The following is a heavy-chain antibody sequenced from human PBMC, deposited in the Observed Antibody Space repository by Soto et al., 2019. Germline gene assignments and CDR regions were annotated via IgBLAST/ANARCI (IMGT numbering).Heavy chain of an antibody. V-gene: IGHV1-69*12. J-gene: IGHJ2*01. CDR1: GGTFSSYT. Sequence: QVQLVQSGAEVKKPGSSVTVSCKASGGTFSSYTISWVRQAPGQGLEWMGGIIPIFGTANYAQKFQGRVTVTADESTSTGYMAVSSLRSEDTAVYYCARGNHRWLQLWYFDLWGRGTLVTVSS. CDR2: IIPIFGTA. D-gene: IGHD5-12*01. CDR3: ARGNHRWLQLWYFDL.